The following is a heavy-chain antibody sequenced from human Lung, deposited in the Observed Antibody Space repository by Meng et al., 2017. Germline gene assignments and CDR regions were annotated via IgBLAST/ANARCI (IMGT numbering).Heavy chain of an antibody. J-gene: IGHJ4*02. Sequence: EVHLLESGGDLVQLGGSLILPCVGSGFTFGNYAMGWVRQAPGKGLDWVSGINDNGGDTTYSDSAEGRFTISRDNAKNSLYLQMNNLRAEDTAVYYCARVGDSSDYYFEYWGQGTLVTVSS. CDR2: INDNGGDT. CDR3: ARVGDSSDYYFEY. V-gene: IGHV3-23*01. D-gene: IGHD3-22*01. CDR1: GFTFGNYA.